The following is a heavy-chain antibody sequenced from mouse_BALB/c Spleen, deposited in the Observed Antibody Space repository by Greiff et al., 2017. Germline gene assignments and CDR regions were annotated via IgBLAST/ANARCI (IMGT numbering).Heavy chain of an antibody. D-gene: IGHD3-2*01. V-gene: IGHV5-6*01. CDR3: ARRQLGLRTWFAY. J-gene: IGHJ3*01. CDR1: GFTFSSYG. CDR2: ISSGGSYT. Sequence: EVQLQESGGDLVKPGGSLKLSCAASGFTFSSYGMSWVRQTPDKRLEWVATISSGGSYTYYPDSVKGRFTISRDNAKNTLYLQMSSLKSEDTAMYYCARRQLGLRTWFAYWGQGTLVTVSA.